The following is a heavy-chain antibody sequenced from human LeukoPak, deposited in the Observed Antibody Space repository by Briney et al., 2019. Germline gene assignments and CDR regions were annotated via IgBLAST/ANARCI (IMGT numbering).Heavy chain of an antibody. D-gene: IGHD4-17*01. J-gene: IGHJ4*02. V-gene: IGHV3-21*01. CDR2: ISGSSDYI. Sequence: GSLRLSCAASGFTFSSYSMNWVRQAPGKGLEWVSSISGSSDYIYYADSVKGRFTISRDNAKNSLYLQMNSLRADDTAVYYCARDYTVIDLDFWGQGTLVTVSS. CDR3: ARDYTVIDLDF. CDR1: GFTFSSYS.